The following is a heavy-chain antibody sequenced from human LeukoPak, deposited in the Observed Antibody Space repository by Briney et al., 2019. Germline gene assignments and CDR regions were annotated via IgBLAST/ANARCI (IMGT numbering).Heavy chain of an antibody. D-gene: IGHD1-26*01. Sequence: GGSLRLSCAASGSPFSSYAMYWVRQAPGKGLVGVARIHGDGDNISYADSVRGRFTISRDNAKDTLYPHVNSLRPEDTAVYYCARAQVGAPTDLWGQGTLVTVSS. CDR2: IHGDGDNI. V-gene: IGHV3-74*01. CDR3: ARAQVGAPTDL. CDR1: GSPFSSYA. J-gene: IGHJ5*02.